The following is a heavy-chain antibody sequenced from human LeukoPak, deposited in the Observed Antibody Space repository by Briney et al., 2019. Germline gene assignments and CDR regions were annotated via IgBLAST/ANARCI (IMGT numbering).Heavy chain of an antibody. CDR3: ERDVAVAGTDYYGMDV. Sequence: ASVKVSCKASGYTFTSYGISWVRQAPGQGLEWMGWISAYNGNTNYAQKLQGRVTMTTDTSTSTAYMELRSLRSDDTAVYYCERDVAVAGTDYYGMDVWGQGTTVTVSS. J-gene: IGHJ6*02. V-gene: IGHV1-18*01. CDR1: GYTFTSYG. CDR2: ISAYNGNT. D-gene: IGHD6-19*01.